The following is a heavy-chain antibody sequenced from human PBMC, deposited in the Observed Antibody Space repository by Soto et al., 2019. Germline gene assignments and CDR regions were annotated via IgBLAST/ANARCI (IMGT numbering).Heavy chain of an antibody. CDR3: ARDSRLRGSSYAFDI. CDR1: GFTFSSYS. V-gene: IGHV3-21*01. D-gene: IGHD6-6*01. J-gene: IGHJ3*02. CDR2: ISSSSSYI. Sequence: GGSLRLSCAASGFTFSSYSMNWVRQAPGKGLEWVSSISSSSSYIYYADSVKGRFTISRDNAKNSLYLQMNSLRAEDTAVYYCARDSRLRGSSYAFDIWGQGTMVTVSS.